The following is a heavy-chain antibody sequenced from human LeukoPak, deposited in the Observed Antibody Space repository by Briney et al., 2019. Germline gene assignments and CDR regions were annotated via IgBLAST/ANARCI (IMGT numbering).Heavy chain of an antibody. CDR2: FDPEDGET. CDR3: ATGYSGYDSIDY. CDR1: GYTLTELS. V-gene: IGHV1-24*01. J-gene: IGHJ4*02. D-gene: IGHD5-12*01. Sequence: ASVKVSCKVSGYTLTELSMHWVRQAPGKGLEWMGGFDPEDGETIYAQKSQGRVTMTEDTSTDTAYMELSSLRSEDTAVYYCATGYSGYDSIDYWGQGTLVTVSS.